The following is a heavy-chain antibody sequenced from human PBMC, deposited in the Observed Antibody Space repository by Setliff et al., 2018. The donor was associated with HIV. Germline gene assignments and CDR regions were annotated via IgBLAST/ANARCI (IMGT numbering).Heavy chain of an antibody. J-gene: IGHJ4*03. V-gene: IGHV3-53*01. CDR1: GFTVSSNY. CDR2: IYSGGTT. Sequence: GGSLRLSCAASGFTVSSNYMNWVRQAPGKGLEWVSIIYSGGTTYYADSVKGRVTISRENSKNPLYLQMNSLRVEDTAVYHCARSPQGGYFDYWGQGTLVTVSS. CDR3: ARSPQGGYFDY.